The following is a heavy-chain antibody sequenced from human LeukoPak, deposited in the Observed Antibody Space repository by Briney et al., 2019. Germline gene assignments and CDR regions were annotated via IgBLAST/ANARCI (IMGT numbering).Heavy chain of an antibody. CDR3: ARALYSSFDY. J-gene: IGHJ4*02. Sequence: PSETLSLTCAVSGYSISSGYYWGWIRQPPGKGLEWIGYIYYSGSTYYNPSLKSRVTISVDTSKNQFSLKLSSVTAADTAVYYCARALYSSFDYWGQGTLVTVSS. CDR1: GYSISSGYY. CDR2: IYYSGST. D-gene: IGHD6-13*01. V-gene: IGHV4-38-2*01.